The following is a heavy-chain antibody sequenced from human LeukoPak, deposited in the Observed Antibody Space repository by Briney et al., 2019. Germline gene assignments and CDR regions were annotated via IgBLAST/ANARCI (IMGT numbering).Heavy chain of an antibody. CDR1: GFTFSSYS. CDR3: ASRDIAAAGTIDY. CDR2: ISSSSSYI. J-gene: IGHJ4*02. D-gene: IGHD6-13*01. Sequence: GGSLRLSCAASGFTFSSYSMNWVCQAPGKGLEWVSSISSSSSYIYYADSVKGRFTISRDNAKNSLYLQMNSLRAEDTAVYYCASRDIAAAGTIDYWGQGTLVTVSS. V-gene: IGHV3-21*01.